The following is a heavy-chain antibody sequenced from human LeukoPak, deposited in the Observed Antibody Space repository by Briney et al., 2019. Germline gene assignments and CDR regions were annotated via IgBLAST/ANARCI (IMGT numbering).Heavy chain of an antibody. D-gene: IGHD1-26*01. CDR3: ARRGDYYYYMDV. CDR1: GFTFSSYD. J-gene: IGHJ6*03. V-gene: IGHV3-48*01. Sequence: GGSLRLSCAASGFTFSSYDMNWVRQAPGKGLEWVSYISSSSVTIFYADSVKGRFTISRDNSKNTLYLQMNSLRAEDTAVYYCARRGDYYYYMDVWGKGTTVTVSS. CDR2: ISSSSVTI.